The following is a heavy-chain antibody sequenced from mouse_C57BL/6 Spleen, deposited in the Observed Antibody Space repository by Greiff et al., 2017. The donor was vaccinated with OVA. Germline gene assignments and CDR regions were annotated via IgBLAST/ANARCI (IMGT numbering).Heavy chain of an antibody. CDR2: IDPSDSYT. Sequence: QVQLQQPGAELVKPGASVKLSCKASGSNFTSYWMPWVKQRPGQGLEWIGEIDPSDSYTHYNQKFTGKPTLTVAKSSSTADMQLSSLTSEDSAVYYCARQAVVANFDYWGQGTTLTVSS. D-gene: IGHD1-1*01. V-gene: IGHV1-69*02. CDR3: ARQAVVANFDY. J-gene: IGHJ2*01. CDR1: GSNFTSYW.